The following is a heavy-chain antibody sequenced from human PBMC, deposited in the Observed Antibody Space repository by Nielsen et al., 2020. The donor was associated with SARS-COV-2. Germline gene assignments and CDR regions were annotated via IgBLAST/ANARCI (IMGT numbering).Heavy chain of an antibody. CDR2: IYTDGST. J-gene: IGHJ6*02. D-gene: IGHD7-27*01. Sequence: GGSLRLSCGASGFTISSSFMSWVRQAAGKGLDWVSVIYTDGSTSHADSVKGRFTISRDNSKNTLCLQMNSLRAEDTAVYYCAWDNWGRMDVWGQGTTVTVSS. CDR3: AWDNWGRMDV. V-gene: IGHV3-66*01. CDR1: GFTISSSF.